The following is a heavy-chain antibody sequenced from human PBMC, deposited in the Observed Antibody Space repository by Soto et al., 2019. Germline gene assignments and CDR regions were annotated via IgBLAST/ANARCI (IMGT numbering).Heavy chain of an antibody. Sequence: GGSLRLSCAASGFTFSSYAMHWVRQAPGKGLEWVAVISYDGSNKYYADSVKGRFTISRDNSKNTLYLQMNSLRAEDTAVYYCARGPEKDYYYYDSSGYYSDYWGQGTLVTVSS. CDR3: ARGPEKDYYYYDSSGYYSDY. CDR1: GFTFSSYA. D-gene: IGHD3-22*01. CDR2: ISYDGSNK. J-gene: IGHJ4*02. V-gene: IGHV3-30-3*01.